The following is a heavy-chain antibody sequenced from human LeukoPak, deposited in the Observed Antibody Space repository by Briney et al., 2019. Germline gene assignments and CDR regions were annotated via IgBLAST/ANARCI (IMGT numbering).Heavy chain of an antibody. V-gene: IGHV4-59*12. CDR3: ARAPRGVYYDSFGHFDY. Sequence: PSETLSLTCTVSGGSISSYYWSWIRQPPGKGLEWIGYIYYSGSTNYNPSLKSRVTISVDTSKNQFSLKLSSVTAADTAVYYCARAPRGVYYDSFGHFDYWGQGTLVTVSS. CDR2: IYYSGST. J-gene: IGHJ4*02. CDR1: GGSISSYY. D-gene: IGHD3-22*01.